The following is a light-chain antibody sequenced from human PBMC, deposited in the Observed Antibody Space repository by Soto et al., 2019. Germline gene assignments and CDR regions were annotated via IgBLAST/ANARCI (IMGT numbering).Light chain of an antibody. V-gene: IGKV3-15*01. CDR1: QTISND. CDR3: QQNNKWPPVT. Sequence: EVVMTQSPATVSVSPGEGVTLSCRASQTISNDLAWYQQKPGQAPRLLIYGASTRATGVPARFSGGGSWTEFTLTISGLQSEDCAFYYCQQNNKWPPVTFGGGTKVEIK. J-gene: IGKJ4*01. CDR2: GAS.